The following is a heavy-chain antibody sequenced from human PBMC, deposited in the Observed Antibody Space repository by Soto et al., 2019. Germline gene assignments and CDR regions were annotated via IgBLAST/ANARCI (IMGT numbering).Heavy chain of an antibody. V-gene: IGHV1-69*12. CDR2: IIPIFGAA. J-gene: IGHJ6*02. D-gene: IGHD6-19*01. CDR1: GGTFSNYA. CDR3: ARDRALTGQWLVMTGWYYYGMNV. Sequence: QVQLVQSGTEVKKPGSSVKVSCKASGGTFSNYAVSWVRQAPGQGLEWMGGIIPIFGAAKYAQKFQGRVTITADESTSTAYMELSSLRSEDTAVYYCARDRALTGQWLVMTGWYYYGMNVWGQWTTVTVSS.